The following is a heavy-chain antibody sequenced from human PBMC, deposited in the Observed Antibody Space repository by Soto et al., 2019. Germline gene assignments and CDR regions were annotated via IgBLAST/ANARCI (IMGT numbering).Heavy chain of an antibody. J-gene: IGHJ4*02. CDR3: ARGTGRYDFWSGNPLPYYFDY. D-gene: IGHD3-3*01. V-gene: IGHV1-18*01. Sequence: VSVKVSCKASGYTFTSYGISWVRQAPGQGLEWMGWISAYNGNTNYAQKLQGRVTMTTDTSTSTAYMELRSLRSDDTAAYYCARGTGRYDFWSGNPLPYYFDYWGQGTLVTVSS. CDR1: GYTFTSYG. CDR2: ISAYNGNT.